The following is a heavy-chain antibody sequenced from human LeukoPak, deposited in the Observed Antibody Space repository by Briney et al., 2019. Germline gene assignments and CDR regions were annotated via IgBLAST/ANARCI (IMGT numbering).Heavy chain of an antibody. V-gene: IGHV1-18*01. CDR2: ISAYNGNI. D-gene: IGHD2-21*02. CDR1: GYTFTSYG. CDR3: VRDGSLPVLDIVMVTTTTNYFDY. Sequence: ASVKVSCKASGYTFTSYGISWVRQAPGQGLEWMGWISAYNGNINYAQQLQGRVTMTTDTSTNTAYMELRSLRSDDTAVYYCVRDGSLPVLDIVMVTTTTNYFDYWGQGTLVTVSS. J-gene: IGHJ4*02.